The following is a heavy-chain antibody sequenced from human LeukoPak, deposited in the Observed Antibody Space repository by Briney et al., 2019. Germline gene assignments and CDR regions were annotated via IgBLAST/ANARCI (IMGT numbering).Heavy chain of an antibody. CDR2: INPNSGGT. CDR1: GYTFTGYY. J-gene: IGHJ4*02. Sequence: ASVKVSCKASGYTFTGYYMHWVRQAPGQGLEWMGWINPNSGGTNYAQKFQGRVTMTRDTSISTAYMELSRLRSDDTAVYYCARDRGSSGYDFDYWGQGTLVTVSS. CDR3: ARDRGSSGYDFDY. V-gene: IGHV1-2*02. D-gene: IGHD3-22*01.